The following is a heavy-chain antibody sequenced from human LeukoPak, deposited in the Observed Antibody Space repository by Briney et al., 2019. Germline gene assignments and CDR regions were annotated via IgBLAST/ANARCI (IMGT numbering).Heavy chain of an antibody. CDR3: ARHFDSGDYPFDY. CDR2: IYYTGST. J-gene: IGHJ4*02. V-gene: IGHV4-59*01. D-gene: IGHD3-22*01. CDR1: GGSISNYY. Sequence: SETLSLTCTVSGGSISNYYWSWIREPPGKGLEWIGYIYYTGSTNYNPSLKSRVTISLDRSKTQFSLNLTSVTAADTAVYYCARHFDSGDYPFDYWGRGTLVTVSS.